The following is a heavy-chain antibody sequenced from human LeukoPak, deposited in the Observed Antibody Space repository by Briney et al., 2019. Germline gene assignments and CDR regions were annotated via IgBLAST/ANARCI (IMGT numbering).Heavy chain of an antibody. Sequence: ASVKVSCKASGYTFTSYGISGVRPAPGQGLEWMGWIIAFIGKTNYAQKLQGRVTITTDTSPSTGYMERRSLRSEDTAVYYSARGLGYWSGCYCSRGGRGFFDLWGKGTTVTISS. CDR2: IIAFIGKT. V-gene: IGHV1-18*01. D-gene: IGHD3-3*01. CDR1: GYTFTSYG. CDR3: ARGLGYWSGCYCSRGGRGFFDL. J-gene: IGHJ6*04.